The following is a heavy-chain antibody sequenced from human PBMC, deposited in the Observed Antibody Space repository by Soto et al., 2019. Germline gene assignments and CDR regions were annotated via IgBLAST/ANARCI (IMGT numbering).Heavy chain of an antibody. J-gene: IGHJ6*02. Sequence: GASVKVSCKASGYTFSDYYVHWVREAPGQGLEWMGWINPSSGGTSTAQKFQGWVTMTTDTSISTASMELTRLTSDDTAIYYCARGDSTDCSNGVCSFFYNHDMDVWGQGTTVTVSS. V-gene: IGHV1-2*04. CDR1: GYTFSDYY. D-gene: IGHD2-8*01. CDR3: ARGDSTDCSNGVCSFFYNHDMDV. CDR2: INPSSGGT.